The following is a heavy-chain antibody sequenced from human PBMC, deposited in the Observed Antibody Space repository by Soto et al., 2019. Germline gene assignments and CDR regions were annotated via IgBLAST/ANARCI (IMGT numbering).Heavy chain of an antibody. CDR2: IYYSGST. CDR1: GGSISSSSHY. J-gene: IGHJ3*02. CDR3: ARRDSSGWYNAFDI. Sequence: SETLSLTCTVSGGSISSSSHYWGWIRQPPGKGLEWIGTIYYSGSTNSNPSLKSRVTISVDTSKNQFALKVNSVTAADTAVYFCARRDSSGWYNAFDIWGQGTTVTVSS. D-gene: IGHD6-13*01. V-gene: IGHV4-39*01.